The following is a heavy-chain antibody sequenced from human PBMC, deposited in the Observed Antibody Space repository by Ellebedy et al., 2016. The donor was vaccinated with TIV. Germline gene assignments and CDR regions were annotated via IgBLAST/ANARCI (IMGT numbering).Heavy chain of an antibody. Sequence: SETLSLXXTVSGGSISSTTFYWGWIRQPPGKGLEWIGYIFTSGSTYYNPSLKSRITISIDTSKNQFPLKLSSVTTADTAVYYCARSLGGPYYFDNWGQGTLVTVSS. CDR1: GGSISSTTFY. D-gene: IGHD3-16*01. J-gene: IGHJ4*02. CDR3: ARSLGGPYYFDN. CDR2: IFTSGST. V-gene: IGHV4-31*03.